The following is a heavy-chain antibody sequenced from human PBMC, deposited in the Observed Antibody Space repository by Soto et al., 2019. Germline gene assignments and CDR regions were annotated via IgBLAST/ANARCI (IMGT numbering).Heavy chain of an antibody. CDR2: ISYSGST. CDR1: RASLTNGGYY. Sequence: QVQLQESGPGQVKRSQTLSLTCTVSRASLTNGGYYWNWIRHHPGKGLEWIGYISYSGSTHYKSSLKSRLTISVDTSKSQFSLRLSSVTAADTAVYFCARGLRSYYDSRGPLKNGVTYFDDWGQGTLVTVSA. V-gene: IGHV4-31*03. CDR3: ARGLRSYYDSRGPLKNGVTYFDD. D-gene: IGHD3-22*01. J-gene: IGHJ4*02.